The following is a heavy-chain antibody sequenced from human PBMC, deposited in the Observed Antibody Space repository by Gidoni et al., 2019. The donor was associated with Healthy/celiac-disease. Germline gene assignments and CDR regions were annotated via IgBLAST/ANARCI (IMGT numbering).Heavy chain of an antibody. CDR3: ARDTYYYDSSGSGASLYYFDY. CDR1: GYTFTGYY. D-gene: IGHD3-22*01. J-gene: IGHJ4*02. V-gene: IGHV1-2*02. CDR2: INPNSGGT. Sequence: QVQLVQSGAEVKKPGASVKVSCKASGYTFTGYYMHSVRQAPGQGLEWMGWINPNSGGTNYAQKFQGRVTMTRDTSISTAYMELSRLRSDDTAVYYCARDTYYYDSSGSGASLYYFDYWGQGTLVTVSS.